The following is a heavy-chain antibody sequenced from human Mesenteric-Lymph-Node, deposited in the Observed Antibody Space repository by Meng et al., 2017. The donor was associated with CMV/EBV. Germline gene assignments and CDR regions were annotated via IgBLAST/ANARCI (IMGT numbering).Heavy chain of an antibody. Sequence: SETLSLTCTVSGGSISSYYWSWIRQPPGKGLEWIGYIYYSGSTNYNPSLKSRVTISVDTSKNQFSLNLSSVTAADTAVYYCARCVWGDYHPHSSGWFDPWGQGTLVTVSS. CDR1: GGSISSYY. D-gene: IGHD4-11*01. CDR2: IYYSGST. V-gene: IGHV4-59*08. CDR3: ARCVWGDYHPHSSGWFDP. J-gene: IGHJ5*02.